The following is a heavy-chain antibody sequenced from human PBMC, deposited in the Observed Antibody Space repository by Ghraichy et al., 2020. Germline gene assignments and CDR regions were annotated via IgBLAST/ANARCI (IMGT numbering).Heavy chain of an antibody. Sequence: GGSLRLSCAASGFTFSSYAMSWVRQAPGKGLEWVSAISGSGGSTYYADSVKGRFTISRDNSKNTLYLQMNSLRAEDTAVYYCAKARLSIAAAGGEFDYWGQGTLVTVSS. V-gene: IGHV3-23*01. CDR1: GFTFSSYA. D-gene: IGHD6-13*01. CDR3: AKARLSIAAAGGEFDY. CDR2: ISGSGGST. J-gene: IGHJ4*02.